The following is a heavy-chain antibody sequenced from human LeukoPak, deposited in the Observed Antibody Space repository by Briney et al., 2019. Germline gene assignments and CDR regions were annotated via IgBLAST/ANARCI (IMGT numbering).Heavy chain of an antibody. CDR1: GGSISSYY. CDR2: IYYSGST. V-gene: IGHV4-59*01. J-gene: IGHJ3*02. Sequence: SETLSLTCTVSGGSISSYYWSWIRQPPGKGLEWIGYIYYSGSTNYNPSLKSRVTISVDTSKNQFSLKLSSVTAADTAAYYCARVTDILTGYPNAFDIWGQGTMVTVSS. CDR3: ARVTDILTGYPNAFDI. D-gene: IGHD3-9*01.